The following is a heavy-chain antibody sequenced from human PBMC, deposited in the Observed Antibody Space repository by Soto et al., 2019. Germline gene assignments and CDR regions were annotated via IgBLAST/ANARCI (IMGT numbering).Heavy chain of an antibody. J-gene: IGHJ5*02. CDR3: ATRQGGSYNWFDP. D-gene: IGHD2-15*01. Sequence: SETLSLTCTVSGGSISRSSYSWAWIRQPPGKGLEWIGTVYYSGNTYYNPSLKSRVTISVDTSKNQFSLKLSSVTAADTAVYYCATRQGGSYNWFDPWGQGTLVTVSS. CDR2: VYYSGNT. V-gene: IGHV4-39*01. CDR1: GGSISRSSYS.